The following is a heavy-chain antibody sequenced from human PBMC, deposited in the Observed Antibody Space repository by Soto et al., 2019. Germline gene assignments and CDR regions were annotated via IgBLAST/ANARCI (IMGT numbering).Heavy chain of an antibody. CDR3: ARTYRSSWSPFDY. CDR1: GGSFSGYY. V-gene: IGHV4-34*01. CDR2: INQSGST. D-gene: IGHD6-13*01. J-gene: IGHJ4*02. Sequence: QVQLQQWGAGLLKPSETLSLTCAVYGGSFSGYYWSWIRQRPGKGLEWIGEINQSGSTNYNPSLKSRVTISVDTSKNQFSLKLSSVTAADTAVYYCARTYRSSWSPFDYWGQGTLVTVSS.